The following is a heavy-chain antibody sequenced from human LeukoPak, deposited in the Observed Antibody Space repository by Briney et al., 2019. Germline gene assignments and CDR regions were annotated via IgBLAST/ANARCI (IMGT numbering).Heavy chain of an antibody. D-gene: IGHD5-24*01. V-gene: IGHV3-7*01. CDR1: GFTLSSYW. Sequence: PGGSLRLSCAASGFTLSSYWMSWVRQAPGKGLEWVANINEDGSMKTYVDSLKGRFTISRDNTKNSMYLQMNSFRAEDTAVYYCAREGDGYNYDYNYYYMDVWGKGTTVTVSS. CDR3: AREGDGYNYDYNYYYMDV. CDR2: INEDGSMK. J-gene: IGHJ6*03.